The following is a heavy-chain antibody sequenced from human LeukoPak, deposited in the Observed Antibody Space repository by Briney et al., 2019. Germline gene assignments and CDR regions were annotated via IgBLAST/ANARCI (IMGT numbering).Heavy chain of an antibody. J-gene: IGHJ4*02. Sequence: SQTLSLTCAISGDSVSSNSATWDWIRQSPSRGLEWLGRTYYRSKWYNDYAVTLKDRITINPDTSKNQFFLQLNSVTPEDTAVYYCAREGSSGYLFDYWGQGTLVTVS. D-gene: IGHD3-22*01. V-gene: IGHV6-1*01. CDR1: GDSVSSNSAT. CDR2: TYYRSKWYN. CDR3: AREGSSGYLFDY.